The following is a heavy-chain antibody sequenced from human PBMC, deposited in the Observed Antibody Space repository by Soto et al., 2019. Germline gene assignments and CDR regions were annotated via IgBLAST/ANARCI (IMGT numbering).Heavy chain of an antibody. J-gene: IGHJ4*01. CDR3: TTDSYSTIIIVRFDY. CDR2: IKSTIDGGTT. CDR1: GFPFPNSW. V-gene: IGHV3-15*07. Sequence: GGSLRLSCAASGFPFPNSWMNWVRQAPGKGLEWVGRIKSTIDGGTTDYAEPVKGRFAISRDDSNNMVYLQMNSLKIEDTAVYYCTTDSYSTIIIVRFDYWGHGTPVTVSS. D-gene: IGHD3-22*01.